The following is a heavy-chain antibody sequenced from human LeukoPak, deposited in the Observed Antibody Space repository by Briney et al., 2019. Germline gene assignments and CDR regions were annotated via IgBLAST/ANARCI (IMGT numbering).Heavy chain of an antibody. CDR2: IYYSGRT. Sequence: PSGTLSLTCIVSGGSISSYYWNWIRQPPGKGLEWIGYIYYSGRTNYNPFLKSRVTTSVDTSKSQFSLKLSSVTAADTAVYYCARDRHYYDSSGYYAGFDYWGQGTLVTVSS. J-gene: IGHJ4*02. V-gene: IGHV4-59*01. CDR3: ARDRHYYDSSGYYAGFDY. D-gene: IGHD3-22*01. CDR1: GGSISSYY.